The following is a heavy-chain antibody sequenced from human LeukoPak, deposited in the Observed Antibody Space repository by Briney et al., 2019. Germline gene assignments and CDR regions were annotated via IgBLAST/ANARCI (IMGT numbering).Heavy chain of an antibody. CDR3: ARVSNSQYYYYYYMDV. J-gene: IGHJ6*03. D-gene: IGHD4-11*01. Sequence: SVKVSCKASGGTFSSYAISWVRQAPGQGLEWMGGIIPIFGTANYAQKFQGRVTITTDESTSTAYMELSSLRSEDTAVYYCARVSNSQYYYYYYMDVWGKGTTVTVSS. V-gene: IGHV1-69*05. CDR2: IIPIFGTA. CDR1: GGTFSSYA.